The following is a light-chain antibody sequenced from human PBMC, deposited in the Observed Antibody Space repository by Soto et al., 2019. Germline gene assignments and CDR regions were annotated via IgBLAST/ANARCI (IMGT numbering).Light chain of an antibody. CDR2: GAS. Sequence: EIVMTQSPATLSASPGERATLSCRASQSVSSNLAWYQQKPGQAPRLLIYGASTRANGIPARFSGSGSGTEVTRTISSLQSEDFATSYCQQANSFHPPTFGQGTKVDIK. V-gene: IGKV3-15*01. J-gene: IGKJ1*01. CDR3: QQANSFHPPT. CDR1: QSVSSN.